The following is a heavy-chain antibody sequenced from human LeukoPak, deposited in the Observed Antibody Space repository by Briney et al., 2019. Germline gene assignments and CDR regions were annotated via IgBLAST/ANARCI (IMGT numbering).Heavy chain of an antibody. CDR3: ARLVPQNLLWFGELSGNWFDP. Sequence: ASVKVSCKASGYTFTSYGISWVRQAPGQGLEWMGWISAYNGNTNYAQKLQGRVTMTTDTSTSTAYMELRSLRSDDTAVYYCARLVPQNLLWFGELSGNWFDPWGQGTLVTVSS. CDR2: ISAYNGNT. CDR1: GYTFTSYG. D-gene: IGHD3-10*01. J-gene: IGHJ5*02. V-gene: IGHV1-18*01.